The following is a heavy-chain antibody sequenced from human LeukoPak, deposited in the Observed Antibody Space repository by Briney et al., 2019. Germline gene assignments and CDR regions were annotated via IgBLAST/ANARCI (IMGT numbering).Heavy chain of an antibody. V-gene: IGHV4-59*01. CDR2: IYYSGST. D-gene: IGHD2-2*01. J-gene: IGHJ3*02. Sequence: SETLSLTCTVSGGSISSYYWSWLRQPPEKGLEWIGYIYYSGSTNYNPSLKSRVTIPVDTSKNQFSLKLSSVTAADTAVYYCARLTTIVVVPAAHDAFDIWGQGTMVTVSS. CDR1: GGSISSYY. CDR3: ARLTTIVVVPAAHDAFDI.